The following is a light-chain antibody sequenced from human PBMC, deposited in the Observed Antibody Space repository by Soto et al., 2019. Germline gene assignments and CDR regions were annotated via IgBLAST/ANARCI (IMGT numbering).Light chain of an antibody. CDR3: SSYSSASSRV. CDR1: SSDIGTYDY. J-gene: IGLJ1*01. V-gene: IGLV2-14*01. CDR2: EVT. Sequence: QSVLTQPASVSGSPGQSITISCTGTSSDIGTYDYVSWYQQHPGKAPKLMIYEVTNLPSGVSNRFSASKSGNTASLTISGLQAEDEADYYCSSYSSASSRVFGTGTKATVL.